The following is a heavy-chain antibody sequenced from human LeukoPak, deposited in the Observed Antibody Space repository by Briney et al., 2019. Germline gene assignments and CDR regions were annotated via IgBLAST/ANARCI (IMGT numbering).Heavy chain of an antibody. Sequence: ASVKVSCKASGYTFTGYYMHWVRQAPGQGLEWMGWINPNSGGTNYAQKFQGRVTMTRDTSINTAYMELSRLRSDDTAVYYCAREEAVVVTANDAFDIWGQGTMVTVSS. D-gene: IGHD2-21*02. J-gene: IGHJ3*02. CDR2: INPNSGGT. CDR3: AREEAVVVTANDAFDI. CDR1: GYTFTGYY. V-gene: IGHV1-2*02.